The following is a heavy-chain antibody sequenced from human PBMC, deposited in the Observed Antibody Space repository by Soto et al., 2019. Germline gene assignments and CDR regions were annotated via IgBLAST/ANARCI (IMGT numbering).Heavy chain of an antibody. V-gene: IGHV2-5*02. CDR1: GFSLSTGGMG. D-gene: IGHD2-21*02. CDR3: VHSRCGGDCLQSYSSHYYYGMDI. CDR2: IYWDGDR. J-gene: IGHJ6*02. Sequence: SGPTLVNPTQTLTLTCTFSGFSLSTGGMGVGWIRQPPGKALEWLALIYWDGDRRYRPSLMSRPTIAKDTSKNQVVLTMTNMDPVDTATYYCVHSRCGGDCLQSYSSHYYYGMDIWGQGTTVTVSS.